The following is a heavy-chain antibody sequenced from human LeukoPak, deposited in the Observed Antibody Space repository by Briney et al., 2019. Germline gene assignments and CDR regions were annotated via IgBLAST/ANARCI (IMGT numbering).Heavy chain of an antibody. V-gene: IGHV3-33*01. CDR2: IWYGGSNK. CDR3: AREYMIVVSQSAFDI. D-gene: IGHD3-22*01. J-gene: IGHJ3*02. Sequence: GRSLRLSCAASGFTFSSYGMHWVRQAPGKGLEWVAVIWYGGSNKYYADSVKGRFTISRDNSKNTLYLQMNSLRAEDTAVYYCAREYMIVVSQSAFDIWGQGTMVTVSS. CDR1: GFTFSSYG.